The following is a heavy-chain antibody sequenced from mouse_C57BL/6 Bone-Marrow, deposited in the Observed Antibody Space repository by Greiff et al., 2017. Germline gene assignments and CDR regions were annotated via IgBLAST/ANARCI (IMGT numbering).Heavy chain of an antibody. CDR1: GYSITSGYY. CDR2: ISYDGSN. V-gene: IGHV3-6*01. D-gene: IGHD1-1*01. Sequence: EVQRVESGPGLVKPSQSLSLTCSVTGYSITSGYYWNWIRQFPGNKLEWMGYISYDGSNNYNPSLKNRISITRDTSKNQFFLKLNSVTTEDTATYYCARVTTVVAPYYFDYWGQGTTLTVSS. J-gene: IGHJ2*01. CDR3: ARVTTVVAPYYFDY.